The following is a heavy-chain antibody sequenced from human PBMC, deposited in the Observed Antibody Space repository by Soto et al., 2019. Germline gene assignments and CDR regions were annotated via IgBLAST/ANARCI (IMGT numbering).Heavy chain of an antibody. CDR3: XXXXLMVRGVITRDAFDI. D-gene: IGHD3-10*01. CDR2: ISSSSSYI. J-gene: IGHJ3*02. Sequence: GGSLRLSCAASGFTFSSYSMNWVRQAPGKGLEWVSSISSSSSYIYYADSVKGRFTXSRDXXXXXXXXXXXXXXAEDXXXXXXXXXXLMVRGVITRDAFDIWGQGTMVTVSS. CDR1: GFTFSSYS. V-gene: IGHV3-21*01.